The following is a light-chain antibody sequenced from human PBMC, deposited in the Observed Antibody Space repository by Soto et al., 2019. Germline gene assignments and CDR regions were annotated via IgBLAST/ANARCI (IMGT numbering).Light chain of an antibody. CDR2: GAS. CDR3: QQYGGVPYT. J-gene: IGKJ2*01. Sequence: EIVLTQSPAALSVSPGERAALSCRASQSISTYLGWYQQKPGQAPRLLIYGASSGATGIPDRFSGSGSGTDFTLTISRLEPEDFAIYYCQQYGGVPYTFGQGTKVDI. CDR1: QSISTY. V-gene: IGKV3-20*01.